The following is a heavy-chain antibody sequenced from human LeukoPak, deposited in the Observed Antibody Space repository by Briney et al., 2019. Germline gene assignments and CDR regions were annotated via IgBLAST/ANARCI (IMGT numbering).Heavy chain of an antibody. CDR1: GYTFTSYY. Sequence: ASVKVSCKASGYTFTSYYMHWVRQAPGQGLEWMGIINSSGGSTSYAQKFQGRVTMTRDTSTSTVYMELSSLRSEDTAVYYCARVWGSGSYYDYYGMDVWGQGTTVTVSS. V-gene: IGHV1-46*01. CDR2: INSSGGST. D-gene: IGHD3-10*01. J-gene: IGHJ6*02. CDR3: ARVWGSGSYYDYYGMDV.